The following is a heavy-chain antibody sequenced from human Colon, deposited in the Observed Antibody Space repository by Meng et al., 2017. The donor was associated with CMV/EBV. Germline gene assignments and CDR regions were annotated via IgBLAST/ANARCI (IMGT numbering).Heavy chain of an antibody. Sequence: ASVKVSCKASGYTFTGYHMHWVRQAPGQGLEWMGWINPNSGGTNYAQKFQGRVTMTRDTSISTAYMELSRLRSDDTAVYYCARDTSTIFGVVTTPDVWGQGTTVTVSS. V-gene: IGHV1-2*02. D-gene: IGHD3-3*01. CDR2: INPNSGGT. CDR3: ARDTSTIFGVVTTPDV. CDR1: GYTFTGYH. J-gene: IGHJ6*02.